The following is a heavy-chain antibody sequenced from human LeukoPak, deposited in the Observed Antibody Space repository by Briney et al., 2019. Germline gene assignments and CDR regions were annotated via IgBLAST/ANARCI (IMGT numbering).Heavy chain of an antibody. Sequence: GGSLRLSCAASGFTFSSYGMHWVRQAPGKGLEWVAFIRYDGSNKYYADSVKGRFTISRDNSKNTLYLQMNSLRAEDTAMYYCAKGHSSGWYLPVADYFDYWGQGTLVTVSS. V-gene: IGHV3-30*02. CDR2: IRYDGSNK. J-gene: IGHJ4*02. CDR3: AKGHSSGWYLPVADYFDY. CDR1: GFTFSSYG. D-gene: IGHD6-19*01.